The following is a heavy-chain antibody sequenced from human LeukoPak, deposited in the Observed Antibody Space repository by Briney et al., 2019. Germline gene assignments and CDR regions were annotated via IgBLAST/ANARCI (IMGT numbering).Heavy chain of an antibody. CDR1: GFTFSNSW. J-gene: IGHJ4*02. CDR3: ARGGNYYFDY. CDR2: INSDGRIT. D-gene: IGHD1-7*01. Sequence: QAGGSLRLSCAASGFTFSNSWMHWVRQAPGKGLWWVSRINSDGRITNYADSVKGRFTISRDSAKNTLYLQLNSLRAEDTAVYYCARGGNYYFDYWGQGTLVTVSS. V-gene: IGHV3-74*01.